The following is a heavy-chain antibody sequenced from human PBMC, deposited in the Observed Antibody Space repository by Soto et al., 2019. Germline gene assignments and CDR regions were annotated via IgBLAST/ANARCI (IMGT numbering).Heavy chain of an antibody. Sequence: GGSLSLSCAASGFTVSSNYMSWVRQAPGKGLERVSGINWNGGSTGYADSVKGRFTISRDNAKSSLYLQMNSLRAEDTALYHCARRIAAAGLYYFDYWGQGALVTVSS. CDR1: GFTVSSNY. V-gene: IGHV3-20*01. D-gene: IGHD6-13*01. CDR3: ARRIAAAGLYYFDY. J-gene: IGHJ4*02. CDR2: INWNGGST.